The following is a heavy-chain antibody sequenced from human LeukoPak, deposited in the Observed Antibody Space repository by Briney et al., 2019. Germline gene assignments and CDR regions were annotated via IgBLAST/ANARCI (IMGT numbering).Heavy chain of an antibody. CDR2: IYYSGST. D-gene: IGHD3-3*01. Sequence: PLETLSLTCTVSGGSISSYYWSWIRQPPGKGLEWIGYIYYSGSTNYNPSLKSRVTISVDTSKNQFSLKLSSVTAADTAVYYCARGIFGVVSYYYYYYMDVWGKGTTVTVSS. J-gene: IGHJ6*03. CDR1: GGSISSYY. V-gene: IGHV4-59*01. CDR3: ARGIFGVVSYYYYYYMDV.